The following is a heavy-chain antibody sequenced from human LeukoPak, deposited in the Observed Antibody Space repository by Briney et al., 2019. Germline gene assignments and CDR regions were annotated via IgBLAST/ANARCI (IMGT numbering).Heavy chain of an antibody. J-gene: IGHJ3*02. D-gene: IGHD3-10*01. CDR1: GYIFTTYP. CDR2: INAGNGNT. CDR3: AASTYYYSNDAFDI. V-gene: IGHV1-3*01. Sequence: ASVKVSCKAFGYIFTTYPIHWVRQAPGQRLEWMGWINAGNGNTKYSQKFQGRVTMTRNTSISTAYMELSSLRSEDTAVYYCAASTYYYSNDAFDIWGQGTMVTVSS.